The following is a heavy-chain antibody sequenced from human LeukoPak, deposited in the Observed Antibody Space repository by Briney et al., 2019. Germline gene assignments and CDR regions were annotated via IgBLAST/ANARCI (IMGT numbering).Heavy chain of an antibody. CDR1: GYTFTSYG. D-gene: IGHD3-10*01. V-gene: IGHV1-18*04. CDR3: VRGLASGYGSGSYSDY. Sequence: GASVKVSCKASGYTFTSYGISWVRQAPGQGLEWMGWISAYNGNTNYAQKLQGRVTMTTDTSTSTAYMELRSLRSDDTAVYYYVRGLASGYGSGSYSDYWGQGTLVTVSS. J-gene: IGHJ4*02. CDR2: ISAYNGNT.